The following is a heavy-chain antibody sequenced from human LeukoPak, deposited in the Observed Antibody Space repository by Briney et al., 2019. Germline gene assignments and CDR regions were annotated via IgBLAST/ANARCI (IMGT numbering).Heavy chain of an antibody. CDR1: GGTFSSYA. V-gene: IGHV1-69*13. D-gene: IGHD2-2*01. CDR3: ARDAYIVVVPAALASYGMDV. Sequence: ASVKVSCKASGGTFSSYAISWVRQAPGQGLEWMGGIIPIFGTANYAQKFQGRVTITADESTSTAYMELSSLRSEDTAVYYCARDAYIVVVPAALASYGMDVWGQGTTVTVSS. J-gene: IGHJ6*02. CDR2: IIPIFGTA.